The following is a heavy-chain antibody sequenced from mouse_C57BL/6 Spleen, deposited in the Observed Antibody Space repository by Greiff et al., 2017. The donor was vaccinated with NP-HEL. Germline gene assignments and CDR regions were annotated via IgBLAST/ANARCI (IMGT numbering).Heavy chain of an antibody. J-gene: IGHJ1*03. D-gene: IGHD1-1*01. V-gene: IGHV1-55*01. CDR2: IYPGSGST. CDR3: ARGGHYGSSSCYFDV. CDR1: GYTFTSYW. Sequence: QVQLQQPGAELVKPGASVKMSCKASGYTFTSYWITWVKQRPGQGLEWIGDIYPGSGSTNYNEKFKSKATLTVDTSSSTAYMQLSSLTSEDSAVDYCARGGHYGSSSCYFDVWGTGTTVTVSS.